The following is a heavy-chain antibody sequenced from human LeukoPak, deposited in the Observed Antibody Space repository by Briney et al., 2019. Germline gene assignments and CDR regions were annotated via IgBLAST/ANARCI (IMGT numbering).Heavy chain of an antibody. D-gene: IGHD6-13*01. Sequence: GGSLRLSCAASGFTFSSYWMSWIRQAPGKGLEWVANIKQDGSEKYYVDSVKGRFTISRDNAKNSLYLQMNSLRAEDTAVYYCARVAEQLDPFYYYYYMDVWGKGTTVTVSS. V-gene: IGHV3-7*01. CDR2: IKQDGSEK. CDR1: GFTFSSYW. J-gene: IGHJ6*03. CDR3: ARVAEQLDPFYYYYYMDV.